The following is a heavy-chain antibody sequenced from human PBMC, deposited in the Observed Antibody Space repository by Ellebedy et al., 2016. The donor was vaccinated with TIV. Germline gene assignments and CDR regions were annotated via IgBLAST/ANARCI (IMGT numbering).Heavy chain of an antibody. Sequence: GESLKISXAASGFTFSSYSMNWVRQAPGKGLEWVSSISSSSSYIYYADSVKGRFTISRDNAKNSLYLQMNSLRAEDTAVYYCARGYSGSYYGRCDYWGQGTLVTVSS. J-gene: IGHJ4*02. CDR1: GFTFSSYS. V-gene: IGHV3-21*04. D-gene: IGHD1-26*01. CDR3: ARGYSGSYYGRCDY. CDR2: ISSSSSYI.